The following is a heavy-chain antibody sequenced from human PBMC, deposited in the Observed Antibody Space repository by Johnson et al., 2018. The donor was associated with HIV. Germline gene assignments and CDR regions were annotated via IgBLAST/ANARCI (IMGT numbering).Heavy chain of an antibody. CDR1: GFTFSNAW. V-gene: IGHV3-23*04. Sequence: EVQLVESGGGLVKTGGSLRLSCAASGFTFSNAWMSWVRQAPGKGLEWVSVISGSGGSTYYADSVKGRFTISRDNSKNTLYLQMNSLIAGDTAVYYCARERFSDILTGCHAFDVWGQGTMVTVSS. D-gene: IGHD3-9*01. J-gene: IGHJ3*01. CDR2: ISGSGGST. CDR3: ARERFSDILTGCHAFDV.